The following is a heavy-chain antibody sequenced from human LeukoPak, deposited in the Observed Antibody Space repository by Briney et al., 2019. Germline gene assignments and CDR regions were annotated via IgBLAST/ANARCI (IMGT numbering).Heavy chain of an antibody. CDR3: AKEDRRITILGVVTNWFDP. CDR1: GFTFSSYA. V-gene: IGHV3-23*01. CDR2: ISGSGGST. D-gene: IGHD3-3*01. Sequence: GGSLRLSCAASGFTFSSYAMSWVRQAPGKGLEWVSAISGSGGSTYYADSVKGRFTISRDNSKNTLYLQMNSLRAEDTAVYYCAKEDRRITILGVVTNWFDPWGQGTLVTVSS. J-gene: IGHJ5*02.